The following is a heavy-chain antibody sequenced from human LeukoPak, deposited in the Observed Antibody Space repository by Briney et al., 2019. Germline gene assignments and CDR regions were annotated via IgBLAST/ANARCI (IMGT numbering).Heavy chain of an antibody. CDR2: INSNSRYI. J-gene: IGHJ6*03. CDR3: ARAFDTSWDYYYMDV. CDR1: GFTFSSYS. Sequence: GGSLRLSCAASGFTFSSYSMNWVRQAPGKGLEWVSSINSNSRYIYYADSVKGRFTIFRDGAKSSLFLQMNSLRAEDTAVYYCARAFDTSWDYYYMDVWGKGATVTVSS. V-gene: IGHV3-21*01. D-gene: IGHD2-2*01.